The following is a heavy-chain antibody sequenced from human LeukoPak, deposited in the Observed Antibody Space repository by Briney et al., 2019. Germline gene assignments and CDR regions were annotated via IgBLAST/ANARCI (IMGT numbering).Heavy chain of an antibody. CDR2: IWYDGSNK. J-gene: IGHJ4*02. Sequence: GGSLSLSCAASGFTFSSYDMTWVRQPPGKGLEWVADIWYDGSNKYYADSVKGRFTISRDNSKNTLYLQMNRLRGEDTAVYYCAREGDYDSSGYYLPYFDYWGQGTLVTVSS. CDR1: GFTFSSYD. V-gene: IGHV3-33*01. CDR3: AREGDYDSSGYYLPYFDY. D-gene: IGHD3-22*01.